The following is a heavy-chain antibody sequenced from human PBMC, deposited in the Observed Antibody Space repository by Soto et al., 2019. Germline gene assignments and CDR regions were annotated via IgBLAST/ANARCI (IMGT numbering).Heavy chain of an antibody. CDR1: GGSISGSSYY. D-gene: IGHD4-17*01. CDR3: ASYGDYPDY. Sequence: QLQLQESGPGLVKPSETLSLTCTVSGGSISGSSYYWGWIRQPPGKGLEWIGTIFYSGTTYYNPSLKRRVTTSVDTSKNQFSMRLTSVTAADTAVYYCASYGDYPDYWGQGTLVTVSS. CDR2: IFYSGTT. J-gene: IGHJ4*02. V-gene: IGHV4-39*01.